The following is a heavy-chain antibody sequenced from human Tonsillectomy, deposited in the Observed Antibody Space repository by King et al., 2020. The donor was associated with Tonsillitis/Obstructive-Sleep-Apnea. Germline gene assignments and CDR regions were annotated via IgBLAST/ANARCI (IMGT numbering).Heavy chain of an antibody. V-gene: IGHV3-48*01. J-gene: IGHJ4*02. D-gene: IGHD4-17*01. Sequence: VQLVESGGGLAHPGGSLRVSCAASGFNFSSYSMNWVRQAPGKGLEWISYISFTSRTIYYTDSVKGRCTISRDNAKNSLFLQMNSLRAEDTAVYYCARDYYADGVFDYWGQGTLVTVSS. CDR3: ARDYYADGVFDY. CDR1: GFNFSSYS. CDR2: ISFTSRTI.